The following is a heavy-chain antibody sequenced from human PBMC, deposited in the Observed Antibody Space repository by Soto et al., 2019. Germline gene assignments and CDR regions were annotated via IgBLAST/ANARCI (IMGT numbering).Heavy chain of an antibody. CDR3: ASDRSSGWDQGYGMDV. V-gene: IGHV4-59*01. J-gene: IGHJ6*02. CDR1: GGSIGTYY. D-gene: IGHD6-19*01. CDR2: IYYSGST. Sequence: SETLSLTCPVAGGSIGTYYWSWIRPPPGKGLEWIGYIYYSGSTSYNPSLKSRVTISVDTSKNQFSLKLRSVTAADTAVYYCASDRSSGWDQGYGMDVWGQGTTVTVSS.